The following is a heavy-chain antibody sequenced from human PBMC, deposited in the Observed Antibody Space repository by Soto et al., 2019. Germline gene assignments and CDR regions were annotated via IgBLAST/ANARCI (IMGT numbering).Heavy chain of an antibody. CDR1: GFTFSDHY. Sequence: EVQLVESGGGLVQPGGSLRLSCAASGFTFSDHYMDWVRQAPGKGLEWVGRTRNRANRNTTEYAASVKGRFTISRDDSKTSLYVQMNSLKSEDTAVYYCARVGTVTGHYGMDVWGPGTTVSVSS. V-gene: IGHV3-72*01. CDR3: ARVGTVTGHYGMDV. CDR2: TRNRANRNTT. D-gene: IGHD4-4*01. J-gene: IGHJ6*02.